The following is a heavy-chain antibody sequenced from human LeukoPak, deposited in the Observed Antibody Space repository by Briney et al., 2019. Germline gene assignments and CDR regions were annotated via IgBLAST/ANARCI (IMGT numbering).Heavy chain of an antibody. J-gene: IGHJ5*02. D-gene: IGHD2-15*01. CDR3: AREAYVVRYCSGGSCSHNWFDP. CDR2: IVPIFGTA. Sequence: ASVKVSCKASGGTFSSYAISWVRQAPGQGLEWMGGIVPIFGTANYAQKFQGRVTITADESTSTAYMELSSLRSEDTAVYYCAREAYVVRYCSGGSCSHNWFDPWGQGTLVTVSS. CDR1: GGTFSSYA. V-gene: IGHV1-69*13.